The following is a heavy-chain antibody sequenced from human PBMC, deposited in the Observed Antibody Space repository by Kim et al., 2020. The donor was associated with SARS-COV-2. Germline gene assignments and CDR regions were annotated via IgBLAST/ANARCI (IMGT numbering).Heavy chain of an antibody. CDR3: AREEDKGSSSYYYYGMDV. J-gene: IGHJ6*02. Sequence: KGRFTISRDNSKNTLYLQMNSLRAEDTAVYYCAREEDKGSSSYYYYGMDVWGQGTTVTVSS. V-gene: IGHV3-30*01. D-gene: IGHD6-13*01.